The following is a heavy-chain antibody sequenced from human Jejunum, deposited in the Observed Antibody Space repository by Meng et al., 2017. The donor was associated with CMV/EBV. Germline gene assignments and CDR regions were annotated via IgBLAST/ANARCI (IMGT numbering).Heavy chain of an antibody. CDR2: SDPTGYT. D-gene: IGHD2-8*01. J-gene: IGHJ5*02. V-gene: IGHV3-66*01. Sequence: GRLVESGGGVVQPGGSLRLSCAASGFSVSSNYMSWVRQAPGKGLECVSISDPTGYTYYADSVKDRFSISSDSSRNTLYIEMNSLRVEDTAVYYCARGMYFSPWGQGTLVTVSS. CDR3: ARGMYFSP. CDR1: GFSVSSNY.